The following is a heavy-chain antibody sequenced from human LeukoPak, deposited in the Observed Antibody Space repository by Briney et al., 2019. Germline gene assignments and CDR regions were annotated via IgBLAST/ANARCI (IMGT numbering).Heavy chain of an antibody. CDR1: GFTFSSYG. D-gene: IGHD4-23*01. Sequence: PGGSLRLSCAASGFTFSSYGMHWVRQAPSKGLEWVAVIWYDGSNKYYADSVKGRFTISRDNSKNTLYLQMNSLRAEDTAVYYCARENYGGKYFDYWGQGTLVTVSS. J-gene: IGHJ4*02. CDR2: IWYDGSNK. CDR3: ARENYGGKYFDY. V-gene: IGHV3-33*01.